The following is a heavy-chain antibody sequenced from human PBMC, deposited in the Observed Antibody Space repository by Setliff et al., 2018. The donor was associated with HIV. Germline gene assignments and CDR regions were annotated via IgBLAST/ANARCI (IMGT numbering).Heavy chain of an antibody. J-gene: IGHJ6*03. CDR1: GYTFTGYG. Sequence: ASVKVSCKASGYTFTGYGIHWVRQARGQGLEWMGWISGYSGDTNYAQKFQSRATMTIDTSTSTAYMALRSLRSDDTAVYYCARAGEQYSSSQYYYYYMDVWGKGTTVTVSS. CDR3: ARAGEQYSSSQYYYYYMDV. D-gene: IGHD6-6*01. CDR2: ISGYSGDT. V-gene: IGHV1-18*01.